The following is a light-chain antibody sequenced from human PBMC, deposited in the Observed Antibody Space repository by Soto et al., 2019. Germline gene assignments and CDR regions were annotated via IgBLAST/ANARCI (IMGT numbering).Light chain of an antibody. V-gene: IGLV7-46*01. CDR3: LLFYDRVRV. J-gene: IGLJ2*01. Sequence: QAVVTQEPSLTVSPGGTVTLTCGSSTGAITSGHYPYWFQQKPGQAPKTLIYDTSNKHSWTPARFSGSLLGGKAALTLSSAQAEDGADSYRLLFYDRVRVFRGGTKVTVL. CDR1: TGAITSGHY. CDR2: DTS.